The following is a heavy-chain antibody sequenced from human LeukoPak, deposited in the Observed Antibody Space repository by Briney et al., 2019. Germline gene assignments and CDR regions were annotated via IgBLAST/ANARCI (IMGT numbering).Heavy chain of an antibody. Sequence: SETLSLTCTVSGGSISSGGYYWSWIRQHPGKGLEWIGYIYTSGSTSYNPSLKSRVTISVDTSKNQFSLKLSSVTAADTAVYYCARGGWDTDSYSSSWYYFDYWGQGTLVTVSS. CDR3: ARGGWDTDSYSSSWYYFDY. J-gene: IGHJ4*02. CDR1: GGSISSGGYY. D-gene: IGHD6-13*01. CDR2: IYTSGST. V-gene: IGHV4-61*08.